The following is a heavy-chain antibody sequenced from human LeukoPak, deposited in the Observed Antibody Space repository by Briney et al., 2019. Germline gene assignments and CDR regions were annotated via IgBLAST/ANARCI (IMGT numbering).Heavy chain of an antibody. D-gene: IGHD2-15*01. V-gene: IGHV3-74*01. J-gene: IGHJ4*02. CDR3: ARGGSGYCSAGSCYPIDY. Sequence: GGSLRLSCAASGFTFSSYWMHWVRQAPGKGLVWVSRINSDGSSTSYADSVKGRFTISRDSAKNTLYLQMNSLRAEDTAVYYCARGGSGYCSAGSCYPIDYWGQGTLVTVSS. CDR1: GFTFSSYW. CDR2: INSDGSST.